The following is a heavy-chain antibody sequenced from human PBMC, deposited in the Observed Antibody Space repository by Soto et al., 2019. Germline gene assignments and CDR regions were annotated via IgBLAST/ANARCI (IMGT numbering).Heavy chain of an antibody. J-gene: IGHJ5*02. CDR2: ISYDGNTK. CDR3: ARAIAGAYSPFDP. Sequence: QVQLVESGGGVVQPGRSLRLSCAASGFTFSNFAIHWVRQAPGKGLEWVAVISYDGNTKTYADSVKGRFTISRDNSKNTLYLQMNSLSADDSAVYYWARAIAGAYSPFDPWGQGTLVTVSS. D-gene: IGHD6-19*01. V-gene: IGHV3-30-3*01. CDR1: GFTFSNFA.